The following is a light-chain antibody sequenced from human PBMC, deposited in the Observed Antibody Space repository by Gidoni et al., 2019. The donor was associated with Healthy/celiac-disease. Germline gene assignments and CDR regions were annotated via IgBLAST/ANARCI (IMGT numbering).Light chain of an antibody. V-gene: IGLV2-8*01. Sequence: QSALTQPPSASGSPGQSVTISCTGTSSDVGGYNYVSWSQQHPGKAPKLMSYEVSKRPSGVPDRFSGSKSGNTGSLTVSGIKAEDEADYYCSSYAGSKVVFGGGTKLTVL. J-gene: IGLJ2*01. CDR2: EVS. CDR3: SSYAGSKVV. CDR1: SSDVGGYNY.